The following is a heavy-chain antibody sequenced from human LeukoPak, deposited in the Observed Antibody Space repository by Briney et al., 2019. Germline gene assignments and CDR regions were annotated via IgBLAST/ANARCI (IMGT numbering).Heavy chain of an antibody. Sequence: GASLKISCKGSGYSFTSYWISWVRQMPGKGLEWMGRIDPSDSYTNYSPSFQGHVTISADKSISTAYLQWSSLKASDTAMYYCAREVKSTSCYEVRDWGQGTLVTVSS. CDR3: AREVKSTSCYEVRD. J-gene: IGHJ4*02. D-gene: IGHD2-2*01. V-gene: IGHV5-10-1*01. CDR2: IDPSDSYT. CDR1: GYSFTSYW.